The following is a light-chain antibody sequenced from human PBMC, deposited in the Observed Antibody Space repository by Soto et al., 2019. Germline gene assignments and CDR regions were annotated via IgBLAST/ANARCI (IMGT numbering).Light chain of an antibody. Sequence: QSVLAQPPSVSAAPGQRVTISCPGNSSNIGAGYDVHWYQQLPGTAPKLLIYGNSNRPSGVPDRFSGSKSGTSASLAITGLQAEDEADYYCQSYDSSLSGCVFGTGTKVTVL. CDR3: QSYDSSLSGCV. V-gene: IGLV1-40*01. J-gene: IGLJ1*01. CDR2: GNS. CDR1: SSNIGAGYD.